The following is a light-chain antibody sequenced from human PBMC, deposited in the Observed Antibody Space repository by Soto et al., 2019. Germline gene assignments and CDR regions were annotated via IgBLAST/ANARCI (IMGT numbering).Light chain of an antibody. CDR2: AAS. CDR1: QGISNY. J-gene: IGKJ1*01. CDR3: QKYNSAPRT. Sequence: DIQMTQSPSSLSASVGDRVTITSRASQGISNYLAWYQQKPGKVPKLLIYAASTLQSGVPSRFSGSGSGTDFTLTISSLHPEDVATYYCQKYNSAPRTFGQGTKVEI. V-gene: IGKV1-27*01.